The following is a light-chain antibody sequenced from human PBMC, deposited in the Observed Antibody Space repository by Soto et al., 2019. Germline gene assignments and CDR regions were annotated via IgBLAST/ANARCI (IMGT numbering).Light chain of an antibody. CDR1: SSDVGGYDF. CDR3: ASYAGGNQV. V-gene: IGLV2-8*01. J-gene: IGLJ1*01. Sequence: QSALTQPPSASGSPGQSVTISCTGTSSDVGGYDFVSWYQHLPGKVPKLVIYEVSKRPSGVPDRFSGSKSGNTASLTVSGLLAEDEADYYCASYAGGNQVFGTGTKVTVL. CDR2: EVS.